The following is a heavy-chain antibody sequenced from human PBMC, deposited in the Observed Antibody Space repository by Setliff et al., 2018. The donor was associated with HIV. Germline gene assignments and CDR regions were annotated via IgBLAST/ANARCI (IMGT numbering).Heavy chain of an antibody. D-gene: IGHD4-17*01. Sequence: GGSLRLSCAASGFTFSSYWMSWVRQAPGKGLEWVANIKQDGSEKYYVDSVKGRFTISRDNAKNSLYLQMNSLRAEDTAVYYCARQREVYGTVYYYYMDVWGKGTTVTVSS. CDR1: GFTFSSYW. V-gene: IGHV3-7*01. J-gene: IGHJ6*03. CDR2: IKQDGSEK. CDR3: ARQREVYGTVYYYYMDV.